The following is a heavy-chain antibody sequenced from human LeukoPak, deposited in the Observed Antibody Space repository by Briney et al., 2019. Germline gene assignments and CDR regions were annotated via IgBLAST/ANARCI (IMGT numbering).Heavy chain of an antibody. V-gene: IGHV3-74*01. J-gene: IGHJ4*02. CDR3: SRDLRGRDDY. CDR2: INTGGSTT. Sequence: GGSLRLSCAASGFTFSSYWMHWVRQAPGKGLVWVSRINTGGSTTDYADSVKGRFTISRDNAKNTLYLQMNSLRAEDTAVYYCSRDLRGRDDYWGQGLLVIVSS. D-gene: IGHD5-24*01. CDR1: GFTFSSYW.